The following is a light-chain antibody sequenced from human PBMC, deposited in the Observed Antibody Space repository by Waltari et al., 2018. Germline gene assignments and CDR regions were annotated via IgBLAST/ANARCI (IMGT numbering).Light chain of an antibody. J-gene: IGKJ2*01. CDR2: KAS. Sequence: DIQVTQSPSTLSASVGDRVTITCRASRSISSRLAWYRQKPGKGSNLRIYKASSLDSGVPSRFSGSGSGTEFTLTISSLQPDDFATYYCQQYNSYPYTFGQGTKLEIK. V-gene: IGKV1-5*03. CDR1: RSISSR. CDR3: QQYNSYPYT.